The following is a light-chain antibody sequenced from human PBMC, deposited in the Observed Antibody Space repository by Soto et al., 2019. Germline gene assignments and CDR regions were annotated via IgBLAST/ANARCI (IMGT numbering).Light chain of an antibody. Sequence: EIVLTQSPGTLSLSPGERATLSCRASQSVSSSYLAWYQQKPGQPPRLLIYGASSRATGIPDRFSGSGSGTDFTLTISRLEPEDFAVFYCQHYGSSPQTFGQGTKVDIK. V-gene: IGKV3-20*01. CDR2: GAS. CDR3: QHYGSSPQT. J-gene: IGKJ1*01. CDR1: QSVSSSY.